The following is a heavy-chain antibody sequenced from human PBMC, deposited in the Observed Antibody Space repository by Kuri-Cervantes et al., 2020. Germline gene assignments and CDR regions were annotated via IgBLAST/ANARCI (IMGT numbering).Heavy chain of an antibody. V-gene: IGHV1-2*02. J-gene: IGHJ4*02. CDR2: INPNSGGT. D-gene: IGHD4-23*01. Sequence: ASVNVSCKASGYTFTGFHMHWVRQAPGQGLEWMGWINPNSGGTNYAQKFQGRVTMARDTSINTAYMELRRLRSDDTAVYYCAREVRDFDDPRGDYWGQGTLVTVSS. CDR1: GYTFTGFH. CDR3: AREVRDFDDPRGDY.